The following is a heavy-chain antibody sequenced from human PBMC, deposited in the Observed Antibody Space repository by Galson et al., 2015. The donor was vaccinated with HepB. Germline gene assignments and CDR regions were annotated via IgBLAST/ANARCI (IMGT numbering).Heavy chain of an antibody. D-gene: IGHD3-10*01. CDR1: GYAFTSYG. Sequence: QSGAEVKKPGTSVKVSCKASGYAFTSYGISWVRQAPGQGLEWMGWISAYNGNTNYAQKLQGRVTMTTDTSTSTAYMELRSLRSDDTAVYYCARVRMIYYGSGRPNWFDPWGQGTLVTVSS. CDR3: ARVRMIYYGSGRPNWFDP. CDR2: ISAYNGNT. J-gene: IGHJ5*02. V-gene: IGHV1-18*01.